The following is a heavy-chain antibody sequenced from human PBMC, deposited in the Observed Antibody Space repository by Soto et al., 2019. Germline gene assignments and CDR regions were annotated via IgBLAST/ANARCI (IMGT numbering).Heavy chain of an antibody. V-gene: IGHV3-7*01. Sequence: HPWGSLRLSCSAAGFTFSSYGMSWVREAPGRGMERVANIKQDGSEKYYADSVKGRFTISRANPTNTLYLQKNSLRAEDTAVYYWARAAQFNYGGNSGFDFWGQGTLVTVSS. CDR3: ARAAQFNYGGNSGFDF. CDR2: IKQDGSEK. J-gene: IGHJ4*02. D-gene: IGHD4-17*01. CDR1: GFTFSSYG.